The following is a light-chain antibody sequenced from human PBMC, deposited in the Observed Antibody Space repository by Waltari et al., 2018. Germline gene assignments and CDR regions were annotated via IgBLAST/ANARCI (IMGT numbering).Light chain of an antibody. J-gene: IGLJ2*01. CDR1: STNIGSNT. CDR2: SNN. V-gene: IGLV1-44*01. Sequence: QSVLTQPPSASGTPGQRVTIPCSGSSTNIGSNTVNWSQQLPGTAPKLLIFSNNQPPSGPPDRVSGAKSGASASLASSGVQSEGEADYYCAAWDDSLNGVVFGGGTKLTVL. CDR3: AAWDDSLNGVV.